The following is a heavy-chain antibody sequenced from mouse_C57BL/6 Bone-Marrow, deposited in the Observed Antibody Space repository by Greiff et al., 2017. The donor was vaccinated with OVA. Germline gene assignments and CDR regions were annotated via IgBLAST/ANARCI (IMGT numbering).Heavy chain of an antibody. CDR2: IDPNSGGT. J-gene: IGHJ4*01. D-gene: IGHD1-1*02. CDR3: ARRGGGYYAMDY. Sequence: QGQRQEPGAELVKPGGSVKLSCKASGYTFTSYWMHWVNQRPGRGLEWIGRIDPNSGGTKYNEKFKSKATLTVDNPSSTAYMQVSSLTSEDSAVYYCARRGGGYYAMDYWGQGTSVTVSS. V-gene: IGHV1-72*01. CDR1: GYTFTSYW.